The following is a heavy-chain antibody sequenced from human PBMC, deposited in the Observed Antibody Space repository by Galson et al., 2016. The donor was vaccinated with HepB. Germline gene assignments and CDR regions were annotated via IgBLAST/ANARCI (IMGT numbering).Heavy chain of an antibody. J-gene: IGHJ4*02. Sequence: SLRLSCATSGFTFTHHQMHWVRQVPGTGLVWVSRIEPDGSRPIYADSVKGRFTISRDNAENTLYLQMNSLRADDTAVYYCARDLSGPDYWGQGTLVTVSS. CDR2: IEPDGSRP. CDR3: ARDLSGPDY. CDR1: GFTFTHHQ. V-gene: IGHV3-74*01.